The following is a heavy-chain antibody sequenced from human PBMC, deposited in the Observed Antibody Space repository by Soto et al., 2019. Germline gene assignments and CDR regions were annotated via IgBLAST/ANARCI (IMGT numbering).Heavy chain of an antibody. D-gene: IGHD5-12*01. CDR2: INSDGSNT. J-gene: IGHJ6*02. CDR1: GFTFSSYW. Sequence: EVQLVESGGGLVQPGGSLRLSCAASGFTFSSYWMHWVRQAPGEGLVWVSRINSDGSNTTYADSVKGRFTTSRDNAKNTLLLQMNSLRGEDTAVYYCARHVSVATISWGTYGMDVWGQGTTVTVYS. CDR3: ARHVSVATISWGTYGMDV. V-gene: IGHV3-74*01.